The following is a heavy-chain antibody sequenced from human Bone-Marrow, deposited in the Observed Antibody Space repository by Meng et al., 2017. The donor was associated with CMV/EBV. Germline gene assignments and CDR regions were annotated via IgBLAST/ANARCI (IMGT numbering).Heavy chain of an antibody. CDR2: MNHRRSA. CDR1: GESFSGYY. V-gene: IGHV4-34*01. J-gene: IGHJ4*02. Sequence: ETLSLTCAVYGESFSGYYWTWIRQSPGKGLEWIGEMNHRRSANYNPSLKSRATISVDKSKSQFSLKLNSLTAADTAVYYCARGRGRLDYWGQGRLVTVSS. D-gene: IGHD3-10*01. CDR3: ARGRGRLDY.